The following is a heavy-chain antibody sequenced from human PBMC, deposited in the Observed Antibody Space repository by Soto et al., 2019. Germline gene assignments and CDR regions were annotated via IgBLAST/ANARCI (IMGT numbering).Heavy chain of an antibody. Sequence: QLQLQESDPGLVKPSETLSLTCTVSGGSISSSSYYWGWIRQPPGKGLEWIGSIYYSGSTYYNPSLKSRVTISVDTSKNQFSLKLSSVTAADTAVYYCARQATRITMVRGVIIKDYGMDVWGQGTTVTVSS. CDR2: IYYSGST. CDR1: GGSISSSSYY. D-gene: IGHD3-10*01. CDR3: ARQATRITMVRGVIIKDYGMDV. J-gene: IGHJ6*02. V-gene: IGHV4-39*01.